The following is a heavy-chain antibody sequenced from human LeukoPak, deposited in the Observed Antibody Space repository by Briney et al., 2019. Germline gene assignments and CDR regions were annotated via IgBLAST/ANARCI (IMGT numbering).Heavy chain of an antibody. CDR2: IYYSGST. D-gene: IGHD3-3*01. V-gene: IGHV4-59*12. CDR3: AGTVLTIFEVVIDDY. Sequence: TSETLSLTCTVSGGSISSYYWSWIRQPPGKGLEWIGYIYYSGSTNYNPSLKSRVTISVDTSKNQFSLKLSSVTAADTAVYYCAGTVLTIFEVVIDDYWGQGTLVTVSS. J-gene: IGHJ4*02. CDR1: GGSISSYY.